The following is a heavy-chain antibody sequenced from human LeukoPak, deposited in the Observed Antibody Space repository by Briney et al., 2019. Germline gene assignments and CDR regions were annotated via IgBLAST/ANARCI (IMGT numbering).Heavy chain of an antibody. J-gene: IGHJ4*02. D-gene: IGHD3-3*01. Sequence: ASVKVSCKASGYTFTSYGISWVRQAPGQGLEWMGWIRAYNGNTNYAQKLQGRGTMTTNTSTTTAYMELRSLRSDDTAVYYCARTQYYDFWSGYTELFDYWGQGTLVTVSS. V-gene: IGHV1-18*01. CDR3: ARTQYYDFWSGYTELFDY. CDR2: IRAYNGNT. CDR1: GYTFTSYG.